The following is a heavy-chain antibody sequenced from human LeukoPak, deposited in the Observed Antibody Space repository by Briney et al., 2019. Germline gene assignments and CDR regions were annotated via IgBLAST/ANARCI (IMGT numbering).Heavy chain of an antibody. CDR3: ARGSFWDSSGYSFDY. CDR2: ITSSGSTI. Sequence: PGGSLRLSCAASGFTFSSYEMNWVRRAPGKGLEWVSYITSSGSTIYYAVSVKGRFTISRDNAKNSLYLQMNSLRAEDTAVYYCARGSFWDSSGYSFDYWGQGTLVTVSS. V-gene: IGHV3-48*03. CDR1: GFTFSSYE. D-gene: IGHD3-22*01. J-gene: IGHJ4*02.